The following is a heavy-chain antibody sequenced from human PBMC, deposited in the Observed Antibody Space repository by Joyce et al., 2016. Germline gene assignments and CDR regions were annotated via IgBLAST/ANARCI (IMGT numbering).Heavy chain of an antibody. CDR3: ARDLSGGWSLDY. CDR1: GYTFTNHH. CDR2: INPRGDGK. J-gene: IGHJ4*02. Sequence: QVQLVQSGAEVKEPGASVKVSCKASGYTFTNHHMHWVRQAPGQGLEWMGIINPRGDGKRNAQKFQGRVTMTRDTSTSIDYMELSSLRSEDTAVYYCARDLSGGWSLDYWGQGTLVTVSS. D-gene: IGHD6-19*01. V-gene: IGHV1-46*01.